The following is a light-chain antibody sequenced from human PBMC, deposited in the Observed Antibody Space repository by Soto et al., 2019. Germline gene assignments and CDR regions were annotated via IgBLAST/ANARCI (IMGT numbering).Light chain of an antibody. CDR3: QQYYSYSPT. J-gene: IGKJ1*01. V-gene: IGKV1-5*01. CDR1: QTISYW. Sequence: IQITQSPSTLSASVGDRVAISCRASQTISYWLAWYQQKPGKAPKLLIYDASSLERGVPSRFSGSRSGTEFTLTISSLQPDDFATYYCQQYYSYSPTFGQGTKVDIK. CDR2: DAS.